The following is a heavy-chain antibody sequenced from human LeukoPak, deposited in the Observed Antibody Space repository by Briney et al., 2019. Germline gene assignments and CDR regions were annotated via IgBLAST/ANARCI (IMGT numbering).Heavy chain of an antibody. CDR2: IYYSGST. V-gene: IGHV4-59*12. D-gene: IGHD4-17*01. CDR1: GGSISSYY. CDR3: ARVDYGDYVDY. J-gene: IGHJ4*02. Sequence: SETLSLTCTVSGGSISSYYWSWVRQPPGKGLEWIGYIYYSGSTNYNPSLKSRVTISVDTSKNQFSLKLSSVTAADTAVYYCARVDYGDYVDYWGQGTLVTVSS.